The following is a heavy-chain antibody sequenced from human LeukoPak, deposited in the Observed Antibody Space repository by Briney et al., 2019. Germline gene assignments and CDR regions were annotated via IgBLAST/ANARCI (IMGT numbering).Heavy chain of an antibody. V-gene: IGHV1-18*01. Sequence: ASVKVSCKASGYTFTSYGISWVRQAPGQGLEWMGWISAYNGNTNYAQNLQGRVTMTTDTPTSTAYMELRSLRSDDTAVYYCARVLRSGDSYGYVHYYYYMDVWGKGTTVTVSS. J-gene: IGHJ6*03. D-gene: IGHD5-18*01. CDR1: GYTFTSYG. CDR2: ISAYNGNT. CDR3: ARVLRSGDSYGYVHYYYYMDV.